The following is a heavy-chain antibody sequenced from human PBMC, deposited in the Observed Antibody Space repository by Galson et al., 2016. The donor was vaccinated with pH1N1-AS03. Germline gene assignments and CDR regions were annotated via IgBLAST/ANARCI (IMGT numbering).Heavy chain of an antibody. D-gene: IGHD3-22*01. V-gene: IGHV1-69*06. CDR1: EGTFSNFG. CDR3: ARDNYYDTGAFYGHFDF. Sequence: SVEVSCKASEGTFSNFGISWVRQAPGQGLEWMGGFIPIFGTANVAQKFKGRVTITADNLELSSLRSDDTAVYYCARDNYYDTGAFYGHFDFWGQGTLLVVSS. CDR2: FIPIFGTA. J-gene: IGHJ4*02.